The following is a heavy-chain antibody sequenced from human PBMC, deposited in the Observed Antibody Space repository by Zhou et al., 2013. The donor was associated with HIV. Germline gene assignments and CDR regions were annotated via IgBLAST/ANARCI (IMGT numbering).Heavy chain of an antibody. CDR3: ARWDHRSWGGDYADAFDI. D-gene: IGHD4-17*01. V-gene: IGHV1-69*04. CDR2: IIPILTMT. CDR1: GGTFSSYA. J-gene: IGHJ3*02. Sequence: QVQLVQSGAEVKKPGSSVKVSCKASGGTFSSYAFSWVRQAPGQGLEWMGRIIPILTMTDYAQKFQGRITITADKSTSTAYMELSSLISEDTAVYYCARWDHRSWGGDYADAFDIWGQGTMVTVSS.